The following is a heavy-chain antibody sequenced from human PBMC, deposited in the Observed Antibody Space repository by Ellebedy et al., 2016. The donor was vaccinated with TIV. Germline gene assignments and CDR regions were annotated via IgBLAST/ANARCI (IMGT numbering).Heavy chain of an antibody. Sequence: GESLKISXAASGFTFSSYSMNWVRQAPGKGLEWVSSISSSSSYIYYADSVKGRFTISRDNAKNSLYLQMNSLRAEDTAVYYCARLGLSRVYSGSYPLSVQYYWGQGTLVTVSS. D-gene: IGHD1-26*01. CDR1: GFTFSSYS. V-gene: IGHV3-21*01. CDR2: ISSSSSYI. J-gene: IGHJ4*02. CDR3: ARLGLSRVYSGSYPLSVQYY.